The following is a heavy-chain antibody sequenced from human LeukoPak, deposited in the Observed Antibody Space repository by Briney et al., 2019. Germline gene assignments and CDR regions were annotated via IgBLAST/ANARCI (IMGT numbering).Heavy chain of an antibody. J-gene: IGHJ4*02. Sequence: PGGSLRVSCAASGFTFSSYAMSWVRQAPGKGLEWDSAISGSGGSTYYADSVKGRFTISRDSSKNTLYLQMNSLRAEDTAVYYCATYYYDSSGYYVWGQGTLVTVSS. CDR3: ATYYYDSSGYYV. V-gene: IGHV3-23*01. D-gene: IGHD3-22*01. CDR1: GFTFSSYA. CDR2: ISGSGGST.